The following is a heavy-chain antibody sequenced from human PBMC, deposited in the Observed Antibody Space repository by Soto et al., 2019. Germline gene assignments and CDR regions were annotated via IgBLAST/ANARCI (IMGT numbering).Heavy chain of an antibody. J-gene: IGHJ5*02. Sequence: GASVKVSCKASGGTFSSYAISWVRQAPGQGLEWVGGIIPIFGTANYAQKFQGRVTITADKSTSTAYMELSSLRSEDTAVYYCAGSIVVVVAATQDDNWFDPWGQGTLVTV. CDR1: GGTFSSYA. V-gene: IGHV1-69*06. CDR2: IIPIFGTA. D-gene: IGHD2-15*01. CDR3: AGSIVVVVAATQDDNWFDP.